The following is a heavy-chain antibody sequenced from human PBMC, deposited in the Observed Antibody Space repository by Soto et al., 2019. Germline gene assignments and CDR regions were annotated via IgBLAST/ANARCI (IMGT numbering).Heavy chain of an antibody. J-gene: IGHJ5*02. Sequence: SETLSLTCSVSGGSISRYYWSWIRQPPGKGLEWIGYAYYSGDTGYNPSLKSRVTMAVDTSKSQVSLKLSSVTAADTAVYYCARDRSTYGGGGTGEVKENWFDPWGQGALVTVSS. V-gene: IGHV4-59*12. D-gene: IGHD2-8*01. CDR2: AYYSGDT. CDR3: ARDRSTYGGGGTGEVKENWFDP. CDR1: GGSISRYY.